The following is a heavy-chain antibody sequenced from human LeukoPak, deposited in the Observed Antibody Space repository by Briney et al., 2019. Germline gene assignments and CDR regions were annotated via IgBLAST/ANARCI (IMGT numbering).Heavy chain of an antibody. CDR1: GGSIGSSSHY. V-gene: IGHV4-39*07. J-gene: IGHJ4*02. CDR3: AREDTGGLDY. CDR2: IYYSGST. Sequence: NASETLSLTCSVSGGSIGSSSHYWDWIRQPPGEGLEWIGSIYYSGSTYYNPSLKSRVTISVDTSKNQFSLKLISVTAADTAVYYCAREDTGGLDYWGQGILVTVSP. D-gene: IGHD2-8*02.